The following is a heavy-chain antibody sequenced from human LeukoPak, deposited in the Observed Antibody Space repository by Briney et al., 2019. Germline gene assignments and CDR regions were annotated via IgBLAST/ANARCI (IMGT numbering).Heavy chain of an antibody. CDR3: AKVLSLRHFDWVLYIDH. Sequence: GGSLRLSCAASGFTFSSYWMSWVRQAPGKGLEWVANIKQDGSEKYYVDSVKGRFIISRDNSKNTLYLQMNSLRAEDTAVYYCAKVLSLRHFDWVLYIDHWGQGTLVTVSS. V-gene: IGHV3-7*03. D-gene: IGHD3-9*01. CDR1: GFTFSSYW. J-gene: IGHJ4*02. CDR2: IKQDGSEK.